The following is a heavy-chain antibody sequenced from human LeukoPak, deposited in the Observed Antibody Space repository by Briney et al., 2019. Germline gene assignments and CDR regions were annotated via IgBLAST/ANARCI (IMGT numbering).Heavy chain of an antibody. CDR1: GFIFRSYG. Sequence: GGSLRLSCAASGFIFRSYGMSWIRQAPGKGLEWVSYISSSGSTIYYADSVKGRFTISRDNAKNSLYLQMNSLRAEDTAVYYCARVGSSYAFDYWGQGTLVTVSS. CDR3: ARVGSSYAFDY. D-gene: IGHD6-6*01. CDR2: ISSSGSTI. J-gene: IGHJ4*02. V-gene: IGHV3-48*04.